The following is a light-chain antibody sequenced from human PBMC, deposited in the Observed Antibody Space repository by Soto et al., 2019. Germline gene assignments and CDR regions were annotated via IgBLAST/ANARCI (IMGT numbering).Light chain of an antibody. Sequence: EIMMTQSPDTLSVSPGERVTLSCRASQSVSTNLAWYQHKPGQSPRLLIYGASTGATGIPARFSGSGSGTEFTLTISSLKSEDFAVYYCQQYDDWPRTFGQGTK. CDR1: QSVSTN. V-gene: IGKV3-15*01. CDR3: QQYDDWPRT. J-gene: IGKJ1*01. CDR2: GAS.